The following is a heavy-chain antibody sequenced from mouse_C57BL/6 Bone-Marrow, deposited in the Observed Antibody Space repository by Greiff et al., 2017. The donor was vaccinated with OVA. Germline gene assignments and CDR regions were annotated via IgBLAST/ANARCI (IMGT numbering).Heavy chain of an antibody. D-gene: IGHD2-4*01. CDR2: RSYDCRN. J-gene: IGHJ3*01. Sequence: EVQLKESGPGLVKPSQSLSLTCSVSGYSITSGDFGNWIRPFTGNQLEWVGFRSYDCRNNYDPSLKNRITITRDTPKNQFFLMLNSVTTEDTATYYCARGGYYDYDSWFAYWGQGTLVTVSA. CDR1: GYSITSGDF. V-gene: IGHV3-6*01. CDR3: ARGGYYDYDSWFAY.